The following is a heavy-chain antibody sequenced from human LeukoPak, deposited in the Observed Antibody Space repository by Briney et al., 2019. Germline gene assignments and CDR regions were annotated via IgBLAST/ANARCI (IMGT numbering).Heavy chain of an antibody. CDR1: GGTFSSYT. CDR3: ARVHSGSPAGYYYYYMDV. D-gene: IGHD1-26*01. J-gene: IGHJ6*03. CDR2: IIPILGLA. Sequence: ASVKVSCKASGGTFSSYTISWVRQAPGQGLEWMGRIIPILGLANYAQKFQGRVTITADKSTSTAYMELSSLRSEDTAVYYCARVHSGSPAGYYYYYMDVWGKGTTVTVSS. V-gene: IGHV1-69*02.